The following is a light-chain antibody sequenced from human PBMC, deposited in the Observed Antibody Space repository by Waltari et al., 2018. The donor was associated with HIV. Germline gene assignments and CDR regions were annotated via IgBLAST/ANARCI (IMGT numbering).Light chain of an antibody. CDR2: GKN. CDR3: NSRDSSGTHLVV. CDR1: SLRSYY. J-gene: IGLJ2*01. V-gene: IGLV3-19*01. Sequence: SSELTQDPAVSVALGQTVMITGQGDSLRSYYESVYQQKPGPAPVLVIYGKNNRPSGIPDRFSGSSSGNTASLTITGTQAEDDADYYCNSRDSSGTHLVVFGGGTKLTVL.